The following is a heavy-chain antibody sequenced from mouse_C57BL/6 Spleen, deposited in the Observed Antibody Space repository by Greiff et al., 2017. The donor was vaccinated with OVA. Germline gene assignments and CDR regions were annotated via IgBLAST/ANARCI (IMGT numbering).Heavy chain of an antibody. CDR2: IYPGDGDT. CDR3: ARYGVITTKYYFDY. V-gene: IGHV1-82*01. Sequence: VKLVESGPELVKPGASVKISCKASGYAFSSSWMNWVKQRPGKGLEWIGRIYPGDGDTNYNGKFKGKATLTADKSSSTAYMQLSSLTSEDSAVYFCARYGVITTKYYFDYWGQGTTLTVSS. CDR1: GYAFSSSW. D-gene: IGHD1-1*01. J-gene: IGHJ2*01.